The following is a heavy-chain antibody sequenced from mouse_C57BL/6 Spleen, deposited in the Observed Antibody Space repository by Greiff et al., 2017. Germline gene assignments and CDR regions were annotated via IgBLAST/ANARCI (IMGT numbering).Heavy chain of an antibody. CDR2: IDPSDSYT. CDR1: GYTFTSYW. CDR3: ATYYGSSYVAWFAY. V-gene: IGHV1-59*01. Sequence: VQLQQSGAELVRPGTSVKLSCKASGYTFTSYWMHWVKQRPGQGLEWIGVIDPSDSYTNYNQKFKGKATLTVDTSSSTAYMQLSSLTSEDSAVYYCATYYGSSYVAWFAYWGQGTLVTVSA. J-gene: IGHJ3*01. D-gene: IGHD1-1*01.